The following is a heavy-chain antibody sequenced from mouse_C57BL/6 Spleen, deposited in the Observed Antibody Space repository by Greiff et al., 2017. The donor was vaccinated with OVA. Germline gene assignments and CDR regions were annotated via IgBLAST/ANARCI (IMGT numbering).Heavy chain of an antibody. D-gene: IGHD4-1*01. Sequence: QVQLKQPGAELVKPGASVKLSCKASGYTFTSYWMQWVKQRPGQGLEWIGEIDPSDSYTNYNQKFKGKATLTVDTSSSTAYMQLSSLTSEDSAVYYCARGGTGTSFAYWGQGTLVTVSA. CDR2: IDPSDSYT. V-gene: IGHV1-50*01. CDR1: GYTFTSYW. J-gene: IGHJ3*01. CDR3: ARGGTGTSFAY.